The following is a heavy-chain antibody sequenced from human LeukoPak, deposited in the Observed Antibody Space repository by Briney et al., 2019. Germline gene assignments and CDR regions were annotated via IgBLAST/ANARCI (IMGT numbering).Heavy chain of an antibody. J-gene: IGHJ4*02. CDR2: ISSTSSNI. CDR3: ARELDDSSGYYFYLGY. CDR1: RFTFSNYA. V-gene: IGHV3-21*01. D-gene: IGHD3-22*01. Sequence: GGSLRLSCVASRFTFSNYAMNWVRQAPGKGLEWVSSISSTSSNIYYADSVKGRFTIPRDNAKNSLYLQMNSLRAEDTAVYYCARELDDSSGYYFYLGYWGQGTLVTVSS.